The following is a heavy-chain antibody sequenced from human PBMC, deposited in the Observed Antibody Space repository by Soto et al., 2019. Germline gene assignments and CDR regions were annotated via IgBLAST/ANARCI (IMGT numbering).Heavy chain of an antibody. CDR1: GGSISSSNW. Sequence: SETLSLTCAVSGGSISSSNWWSWVRQPPGKGLEWIGEIYHSGSTNYNPSLESRVIISLDTSKSQFSLRLNSMTAADTAVYFCARGRYSYGFDSWGQGNLVTVSS. CDR2: IYHSGST. V-gene: IGHV4-4*02. D-gene: IGHD5-18*01. J-gene: IGHJ4*02. CDR3: ARGRYSYGFDS.